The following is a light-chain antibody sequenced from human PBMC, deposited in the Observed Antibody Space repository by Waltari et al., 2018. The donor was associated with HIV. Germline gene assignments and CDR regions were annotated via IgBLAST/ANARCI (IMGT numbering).Light chain of an antibody. J-gene: IGLJ3*02. V-gene: IGLV3-1*01. CDR2: QDS. CDR3: QAWDSNTGV. CDR1: TLGAKY. Sequence: SYELTQPPSVSVSPGQTASITCSGDTLGAKYACWYQQRPGQSPVLVIYQDSKRPSGISERFSGSNSGNTATLTISGTQAMDEADYYCQAWDSNTGVFGGGTKLTV.